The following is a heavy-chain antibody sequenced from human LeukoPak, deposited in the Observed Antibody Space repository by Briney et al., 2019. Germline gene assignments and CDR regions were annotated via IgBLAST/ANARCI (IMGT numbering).Heavy chain of an antibody. CDR2: ISSSSSYI. D-gene: IGHD2-2*01. V-gene: IGHV3-21*01. CDR3: ARVRADIVVVPAANHYYYMDV. Sequence: GGSLRLSCAASGFTFSSYSMNWVRQAPGKGLEWVSSISSSSSYICYADSVKGRFTISGDNAKNSLYLQMNSLRAEDTAVYYCARVRADIVVVPAANHYYYMDVWGKGTTVTVSS. J-gene: IGHJ6*03. CDR1: GFTFSSYS.